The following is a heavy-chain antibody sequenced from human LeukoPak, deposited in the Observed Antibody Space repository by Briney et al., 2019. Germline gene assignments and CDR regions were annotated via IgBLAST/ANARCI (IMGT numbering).Heavy chain of an antibody. Sequence: PSETLSLTCAVYGGSFSGYYWSWIRQPPGKGLEWIGEINHSGSTNYNPSLKSRVTISVDTSKNQFSLKLSSVTAADTAVYYCAREGGGLLWFGELSSSAFDIWGQGTMVTVSS. J-gene: IGHJ3*02. CDR2: INHSGST. CDR3: AREGGGLLWFGELSSSAFDI. CDR1: GGSFSGYY. V-gene: IGHV4-34*01. D-gene: IGHD3-10*01.